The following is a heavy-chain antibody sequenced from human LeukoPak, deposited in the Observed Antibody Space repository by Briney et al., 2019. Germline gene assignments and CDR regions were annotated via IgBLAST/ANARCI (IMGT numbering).Heavy chain of an antibody. D-gene: IGHD2-21*02. CDR3: ARRVVTATDDAFDI. CDR2: IKQAGSEK. CDR1: GFTFSSYW. J-gene: IGHJ3*02. V-gene: IGHV3-7*03. Sequence: GGSLRLSCAASGFTFSSYWMTWVRQAPGKGLKWVANIKQAGSEKYYVDSVKGRFTISRDNAQNSLYLQMNSLRAEDTAVYYCARRVVTATDDAFDIWGQGTMVTVSS.